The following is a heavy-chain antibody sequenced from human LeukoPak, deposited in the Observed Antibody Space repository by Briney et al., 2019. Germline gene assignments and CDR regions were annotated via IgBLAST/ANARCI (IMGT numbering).Heavy chain of an antibody. CDR3: ARGPSSNWGDFDY. J-gene: IGHJ4*02. D-gene: IGHD7-27*01. V-gene: IGHV3-74*01. Sequence: PGGSLRLSCAASGFTFSSYWMHWVRQAPGKGLVWASRINGGGSSTNYADSVKGRFTISRDNAKNTLYLQMNSLRGEDTAVYYCARGPSSNWGDFDYWGQGTLVIASS. CDR2: INGGGSST. CDR1: GFTFSSYW.